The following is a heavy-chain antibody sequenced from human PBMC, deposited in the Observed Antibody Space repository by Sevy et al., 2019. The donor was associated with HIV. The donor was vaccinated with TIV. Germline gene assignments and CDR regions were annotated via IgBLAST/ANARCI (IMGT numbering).Heavy chain of an antibody. CDR2: INPNSGGT. CDR1: GYTFTGYY. V-gene: IGHV1-2*06. D-gene: IGHD3-22*01. J-gene: IGHJ3*02. Sequence: ASVKVSCKASGYTFTGYYMVWVRQAPGQELEWIGRINPNSGGTNYAQKFQGRVTMTRDTSISTAYMELSSLRSDDTAVYYCAREWGITMTNAFDIWGQGTMVTVSS. CDR3: AREWGITMTNAFDI.